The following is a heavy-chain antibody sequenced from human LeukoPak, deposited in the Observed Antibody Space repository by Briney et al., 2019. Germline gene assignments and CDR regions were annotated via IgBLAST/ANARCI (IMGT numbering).Heavy chain of an antibody. J-gene: IGHJ3*02. CDR2: INPSGGST. V-gene: IGHV1-46*01. D-gene: IGHD4-17*01. CDR1: GYTFTSYY. Sequence: ASVKVSCKASGYTFTSYYMHWVRQAPGQGLEWMGLINPSGGSTSYAQKFQGRVTMTRDTSTSTVYMELSSLRSEDTAVYYCARDRATVTSGDAFDIWGQGTMVTVSS. CDR3: ARDRATVTSGDAFDI.